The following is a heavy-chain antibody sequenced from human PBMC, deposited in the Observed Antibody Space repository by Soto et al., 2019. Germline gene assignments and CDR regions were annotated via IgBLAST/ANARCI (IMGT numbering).Heavy chain of an antibody. D-gene: IGHD4-17*01. Sequence: EVQLLESGGALVQPGGSLRLSCAASGCTFSSYAMSWVRQAPGKGLEWVSAISGSGDSTYYADSVKGRFTISRDNSKKKLYLQMNSLRAEDTSGYYCAKLDAYGDYVYSIDYWGQGILVTVSS. J-gene: IGHJ4*02. CDR2: ISGSGDST. CDR1: GCTFSSYA. CDR3: AKLDAYGDYVYSIDY. V-gene: IGHV3-23*01.